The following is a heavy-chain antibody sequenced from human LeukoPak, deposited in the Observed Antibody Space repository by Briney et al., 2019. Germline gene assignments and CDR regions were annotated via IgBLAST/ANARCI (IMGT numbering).Heavy chain of an antibody. Sequence: GASVKVSCKASGYTFTGYYMHWVRQAPGQGLEWMGWINPNSGGTNYAQKFQGRVTVTRDTSTSTVYMELSSLRSEDTAVYYCAGEIVGTNYWGQGTLVAVSS. CDR3: AGEIVGTNY. D-gene: IGHD1-26*01. J-gene: IGHJ4*02. V-gene: IGHV1-2*02. CDR1: GYTFTGYY. CDR2: INPNSGGT.